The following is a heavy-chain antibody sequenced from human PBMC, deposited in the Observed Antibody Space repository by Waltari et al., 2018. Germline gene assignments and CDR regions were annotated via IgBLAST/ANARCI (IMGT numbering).Heavy chain of an antibody. CDR2: IKQDGSDT. CDR1: GFTFNTFW. Sequence: EVQLVESGGGLVQPGGSLRLSCVASGFTFNTFWMSCVRRAPGKGLEWGTDIKQDGSDTYYADSVKGRFTVSRDNAKNSLYLQMNSLRVEDTAVYYCARDWEGDRPNFDYWGQGTLVTVSS. CDR3: ARDWEGDRPNFDY. J-gene: IGHJ4*02. V-gene: IGHV3-7*04. D-gene: IGHD1-26*01.